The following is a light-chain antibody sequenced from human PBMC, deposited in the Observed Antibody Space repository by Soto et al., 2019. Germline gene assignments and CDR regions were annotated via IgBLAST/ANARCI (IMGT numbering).Light chain of an antibody. V-gene: IGKV2-28*01. J-gene: IGKJ1*01. CDR2: LGS. Sequence: DIVITQSPLSLPVTPGEPASISCSSSQSLLHSNGYNYLDWYLQKPGQSPQLLIYLGSNRASGVPDRFSGSGSGTDFTLKISRVEAEDVGVYYCMQALQTLWTFGQGTKVDXK. CDR3: MQALQTLWT. CDR1: QSLLHSNGYNY.